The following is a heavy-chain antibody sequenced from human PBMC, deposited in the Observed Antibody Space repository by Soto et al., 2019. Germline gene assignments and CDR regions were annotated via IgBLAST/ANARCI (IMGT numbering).Heavy chain of an antibody. J-gene: IGHJ6*02. CDR2: IFSNNER. Sequence: QVTLKESVPVLVKATETLTLTCSISGFSLTTGRMGVSWIRQPPGKALEWLAHIFSNNERSYTTSLQNRLSISADNSKRQVVLTMTDVGPVDTATYFCARLVADSSWYYYGLDVWGQGASVTVS. CDR3: ARLVADSSWYYYGLDV. CDR1: GFSLTTGRMG. D-gene: IGHD3-10*01. V-gene: IGHV2-26*03.